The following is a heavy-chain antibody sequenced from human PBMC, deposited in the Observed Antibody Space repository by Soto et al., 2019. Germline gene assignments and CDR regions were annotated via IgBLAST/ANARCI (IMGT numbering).Heavy chain of an antibody. V-gene: IGHV1-46*01. J-gene: IGHJ4*02. CDR3: ARDGQSSYSSGWYYFDY. CDR1: GYTFTSYY. D-gene: IGHD6-19*01. CDR2: INPSGGST. Sequence: GASVKVSCKASGYTFTSYYMHWVRQAPGQGLEWMGIINPSGGSTSYAQKFQGRVTMTRDTSTSTVYMELSSLRSEDTAVYYCARDGQSSYSSGWYYFDYWGQGTLVTVSS.